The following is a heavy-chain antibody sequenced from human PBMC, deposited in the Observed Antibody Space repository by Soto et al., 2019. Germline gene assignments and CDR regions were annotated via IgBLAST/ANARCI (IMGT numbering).Heavy chain of an antibody. J-gene: IGHJ6*01. D-gene: IGHD1-26*01. CDR2: INPSGGST. Sequence: GASVKVSCKASGYTFTSYYMHWVRQAPGQGLEWMGIINPSGGSTSYAQKFQGRVTMTRDTSTSTVYMELSSLRSEDTAVYYCARDRVGATHYYYYGMDVWGQGTTVTVSS. CDR1: GYTFTSYY. CDR3: ARDRVGATHYYYYGMDV. V-gene: IGHV1-46*01.